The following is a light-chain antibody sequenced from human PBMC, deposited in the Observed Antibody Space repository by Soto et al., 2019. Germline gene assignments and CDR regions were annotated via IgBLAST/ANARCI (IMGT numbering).Light chain of an antibody. J-gene: IGKJ5*01. CDR2: GAS. CDR1: QSVSSSY. CDR3: QQTYTTPEIT. Sequence: EIVLTQSPGTLSLSPGERATLSCRASQSVSSSYLAWYQQKPGQAPRLLIYGASSRATGIPDRFSGSGSGTDFTLTISRLEPEDFAIYYCQQTYTTPEITFGQGTRLEIK. V-gene: IGKV3-20*01.